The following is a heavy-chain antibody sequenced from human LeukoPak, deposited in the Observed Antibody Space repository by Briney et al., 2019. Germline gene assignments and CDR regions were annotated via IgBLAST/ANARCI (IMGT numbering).Heavy chain of an antibody. CDR3: ARESHRLYDYVWGSYESKHY. Sequence: SVKLSCKASGGTFSSYAISWVRQAPGQGLEWMGGIIPIFGTANYAQKFQGRVTITADKSTSTAYMELSSVRSEDMDVYYCARESHRLYDYVWGSYESKHYWGQGTLVTVSS. V-gene: IGHV1-69*06. CDR2: IIPIFGTA. CDR1: GGTFSSYA. D-gene: IGHD3-16*01. J-gene: IGHJ4*02.